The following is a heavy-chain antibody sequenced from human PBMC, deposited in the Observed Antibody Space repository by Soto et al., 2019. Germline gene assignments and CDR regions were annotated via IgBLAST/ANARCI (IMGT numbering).Heavy chain of an antibody. Sequence: AGSLRLSCAASGFTFSIYSMNWVRHAPGKGLEWVSVIYSGGSTYYADSVKGRFTISRDNSKNTLYLQMNSLRAEDTAVYYCARKIHDYGDYFYGMDVWGQGTTVTVSS. J-gene: IGHJ6*02. CDR3: ARKIHDYGDYFYGMDV. D-gene: IGHD4-17*01. CDR2: IYSGGST. CDR1: GFTFSIYS. V-gene: IGHV3-53*01.